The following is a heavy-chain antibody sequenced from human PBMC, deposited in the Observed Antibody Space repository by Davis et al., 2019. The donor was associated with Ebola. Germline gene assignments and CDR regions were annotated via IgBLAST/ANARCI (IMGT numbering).Heavy chain of an antibody. J-gene: IGHJ4*02. CDR1: GFTFSIYA. D-gene: IGHD6-13*01. CDR2: ISGAGGST. CDR3: VKRGGSSTSSWLSYLES. Sequence: GGSLRLSCSASGFTFSIYAMYWVRQAPGKGLEYVSSISGAGGSTYFSDSVRGRFTISRDNSKNTVFLQMSSLRTEDTAVYFCVKRGGSSTSSWLSYLESWGQGTLVTVSS. V-gene: IGHV3-64D*06.